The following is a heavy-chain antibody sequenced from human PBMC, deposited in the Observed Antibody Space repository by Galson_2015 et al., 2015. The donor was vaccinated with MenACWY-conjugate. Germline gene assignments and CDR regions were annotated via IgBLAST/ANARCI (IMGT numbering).Heavy chain of an antibody. J-gene: IGHJ4*02. CDR1: GYTFTSFG. D-gene: IGHD3-10*02. CDR3: AKGPLTSVRGAGHCDS. CDR2: IYAGNGDT. V-gene: IGHV1-3*01. Sequence: SVKVSCKASGYTFTSFGIHWVRQAPGQRLEWMGWIYAGNGDTQYSEKFQDRMIITRVTSATTAYMELSRLISEDTAVYYCAKGPLTSVRGAGHCDSWGQGTLVTVSA.